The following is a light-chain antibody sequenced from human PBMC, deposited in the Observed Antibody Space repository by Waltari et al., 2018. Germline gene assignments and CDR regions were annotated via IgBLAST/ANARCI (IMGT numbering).Light chain of an antibody. Sequence: QSALTQPRSVSGSPGQSVTISCTGTSSDIGVYNYVSWYQRHPVKAPKLMIYDVTKRPSGVPVRFSGSKSGNTASLTISGLQAEDEADYYCCSYAGNCWVFGGGTKLTVL. V-gene: IGLV2-11*01. CDR1: SSDIGVYNY. CDR2: DVT. CDR3: CSYAGNCWV. J-gene: IGLJ3*02.